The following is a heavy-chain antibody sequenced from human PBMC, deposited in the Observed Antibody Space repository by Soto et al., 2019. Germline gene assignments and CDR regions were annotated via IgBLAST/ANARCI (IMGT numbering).Heavy chain of an antibody. CDR2: IYYSGST. D-gene: IGHD6-13*01. CDR3: ARVTYSSSRGRYFQH. CDR1: GGSISSGGYY. J-gene: IGHJ1*01. Sequence: QVQLQESGPGLVKPSQTLSLTCTVSGGSISSGGYYWGWIRQHPGKGLEWIGYIYYSGSTYYNPSLKSRVTISVDTSKNQSSLKLRAVTGAATAVYYCARVTYSSSRGRYFQHWGQGPLVTVSS. V-gene: IGHV4-31*03.